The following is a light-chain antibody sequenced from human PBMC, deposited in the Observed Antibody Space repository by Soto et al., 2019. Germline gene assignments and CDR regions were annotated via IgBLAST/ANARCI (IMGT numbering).Light chain of an antibody. CDR1: SSNIGSNY. J-gene: IGLJ3*02. Sequence: QSVLTQPPSASGTPGQRVTISCSGSSSNIGSNYVYWYQQLPGTAPKLLIYRNDQRPSAVPDRFSGSKSGTSASLAISGLRSEDETDYYCATWDDSLSGRVFGGGTKVTVL. V-gene: IGLV1-47*01. CDR2: RND. CDR3: ATWDDSLSGRV.